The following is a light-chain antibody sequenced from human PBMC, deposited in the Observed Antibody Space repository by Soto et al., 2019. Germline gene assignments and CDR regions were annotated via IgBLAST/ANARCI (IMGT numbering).Light chain of an antibody. CDR3: QQYGSSPQT. CDR2: GAS. J-gene: IGKJ1*01. V-gene: IGKV3-20*01. CDR1: QSVSSSY. Sequence: EMVLTQSPGTLSLSPGERATLSCRASQSVSSSYLAWYQQKPGQAPRLLIYGASSRATGIPDRFSGSGSGTDFTLTISRLEPEDFAVYYFQQYGSSPQTVGQGTKVEIK.